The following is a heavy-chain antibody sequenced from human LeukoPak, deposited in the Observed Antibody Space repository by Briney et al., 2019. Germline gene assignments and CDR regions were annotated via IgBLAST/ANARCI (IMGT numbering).Heavy chain of an antibody. CDR2: ISSSSSYT. V-gene: IGHV3-11*06. D-gene: IGHD6-13*01. CDR1: GFTFSDYY. CDR3: ARGEGIAAAGIAFDY. J-gene: IGHJ4*02. Sequence: GGSPRLSCAASGFTFSDYYMSWIRQAPGKGLEWVSYISSSSSYTNYADSVKGRFTISRDNAKNSLYLQMNSPRAEDTAVYYCARGEGIAAAGIAFDYWGQGTLVTVSS.